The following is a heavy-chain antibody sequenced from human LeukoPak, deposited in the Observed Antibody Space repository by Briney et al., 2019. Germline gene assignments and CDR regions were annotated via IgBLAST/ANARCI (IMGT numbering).Heavy chain of an antibody. J-gene: IGHJ4*02. V-gene: IGHV1-18*01. D-gene: IGHD4-17*01. CDR1: GYTFTSYG. Sequence: ASVSVSCTASGYTFTSYGISWVRQAPGQGLEWMGWISAYNGNTNYAQKLQGRVTMTTDTSTSTAYMELRSLRSDDTAVYYCARTTTVTTEIDYWGQGTLVTVSS. CDR3: ARTTTVTTEIDY. CDR2: ISAYNGNT.